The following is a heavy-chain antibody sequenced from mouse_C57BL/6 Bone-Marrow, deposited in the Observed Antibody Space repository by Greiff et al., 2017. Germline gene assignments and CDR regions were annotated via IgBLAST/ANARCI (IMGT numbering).Heavy chain of an antibody. CDR3: ARSLAWVAY. CDR2: ISSGSSTI. V-gene: IGHV5-17*01. Sequence: EVQLQASGGGLVKPGGSLKLSCAASGFTFSDYGMHWVRQAPAKGLAWVAYISSGSSTIYYADTVKGRFTISRDNAKNTRGLQMTSRRAEDTAMYDCARSLAWVAYWGQGTLVTVSA. CDR1: GFTFSDYG. D-gene: IGHD6-2*01. J-gene: IGHJ3*01.